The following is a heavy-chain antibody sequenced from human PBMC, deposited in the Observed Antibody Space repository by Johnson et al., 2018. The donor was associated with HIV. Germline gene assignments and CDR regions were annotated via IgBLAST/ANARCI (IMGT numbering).Heavy chain of an antibody. CDR3: AREGEWERRNLHAFDI. Sequence: MQLVESGGGLVQPGGSLRLSCAASGFTFSSYWMSWVRQAPGKGLEWVANIKQDGREKYYADSVKGRFTISRDNAKNSQYLQMNSLRAEDTALYYCAREGEWERRNLHAFDIWGQGTMVTVSS. CDR1: GFTFSSYW. J-gene: IGHJ3*02. V-gene: IGHV3-7*05. CDR2: IKQDGREK. D-gene: IGHD1-26*01.